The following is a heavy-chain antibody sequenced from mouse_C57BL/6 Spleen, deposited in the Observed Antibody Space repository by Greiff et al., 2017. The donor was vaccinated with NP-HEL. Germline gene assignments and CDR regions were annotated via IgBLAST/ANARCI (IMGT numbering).Heavy chain of an antibody. J-gene: IGHJ3*01. CDR2: IYPSDSET. D-gene: IGHD3-2*02. CDR1: GYTFTSYW. Sequence: VQLQQPGAELVRPGSSVKLSCKASGYTFTSYWMDWVKQRPGQGLEWIGNIYPSDSETHYNQKFKDKATLTVDKSSSTAYMQLSSLTSEDSAVYYCARVDSSGYGFADWGQGPLVTVSA. V-gene: IGHV1-61*01. CDR3: ARVDSSGYGFAD.